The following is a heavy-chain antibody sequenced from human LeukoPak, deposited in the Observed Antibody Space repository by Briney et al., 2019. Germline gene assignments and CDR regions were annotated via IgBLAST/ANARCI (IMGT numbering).Heavy chain of an antibody. D-gene: IGHD2-15*01. V-gene: IGHV1-69*13. CDR2: IIPIFGTA. Sequence: ASVKVSCKASGGTFSSYAISWVRQAPGQGLEWMGGIIPIFGTANYAQKFQGRVTITADESTSTAYMELSSLRSEDTAVYYCAGDDCGGGSCYYRYWGQGTLVTVSS. CDR3: AGDDCGGGSCYYRY. J-gene: IGHJ4*02. CDR1: GGTFSSYA.